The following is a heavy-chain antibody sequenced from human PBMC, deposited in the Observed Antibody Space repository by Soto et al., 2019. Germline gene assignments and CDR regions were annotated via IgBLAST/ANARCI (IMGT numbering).Heavy chain of an antibody. CDR3: ARGRYGDY. J-gene: IGHJ4*02. D-gene: IGHD1-1*01. CDR1: GYTFTSYG. CDR2: ISAHNGNT. V-gene: IGHV1-18*01. Sequence: QVHLVQSGAEVKKPGASVKVSCKGAGYTFTSYGITWVRQAPGQGLEWMGWISAHNGNTDYAQRLQGRVTVTRDTSTSTAYMELRSLRSDDTAVYYCARGRYGDYWGQGALVTVSS.